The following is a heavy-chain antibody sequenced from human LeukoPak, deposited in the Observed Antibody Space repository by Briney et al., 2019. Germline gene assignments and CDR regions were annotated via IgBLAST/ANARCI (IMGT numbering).Heavy chain of an antibody. J-gene: IGHJ4*02. Sequence: SETLSLTCTVSGGSISSYYWSWIRQPAGKGLEWIGRIYTSGSTNYNPSLKSRVTMSVGTSKNQFSLKLSSVTAADTAVYYCAREPPLEWLETYYFDYWGQGTLVTVSS. CDR2: IYTSGST. CDR3: AREPPLEWLETYYFDY. V-gene: IGHV4-4*07. CDR1: GGSISSYY. D-gene: IGHD3-3*01.